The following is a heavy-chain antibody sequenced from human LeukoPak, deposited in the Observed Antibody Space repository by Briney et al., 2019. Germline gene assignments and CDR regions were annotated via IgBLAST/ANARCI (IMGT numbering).Heavy chain of an antibody. J-gene: IGHJ4*02. CDR2: IRYDGSNK. CDR1: GFTFSSYV. CDR3: AKDITMFRGVAPPGY. V-gene: IGHV3-30*02. D-gene: IGHD3-10*01. Sequence: GRSLRLSCAPSGFTFSSYVMHWVRQAPGKGLEWVALIRYDGSNKFYADSVKGRFTISRDNSKNTLHLQMNSLRVEDTAVYYCAKDITMFRGVAPPGYWGQGTRVIVSS.